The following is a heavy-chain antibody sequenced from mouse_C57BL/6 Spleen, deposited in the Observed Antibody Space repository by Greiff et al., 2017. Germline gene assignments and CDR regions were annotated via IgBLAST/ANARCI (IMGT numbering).Heavy chain of an antibody. CDR2: INPNNGGT. V-gene: IGHV1-26*01. D-gene: IGHD2-4*01. CDR3: ARARLRYYFDY. J-gene: IGHJ2*01. Sequence: EVQLQQSGPELVKPGASVKISCKASGYTFTDYYMNWVKQSHGKSLEWIGDINPNNGGTSYTQKFKGKATLTVDKSSSTAYMELRSLTSEDSAVYYCARARLRYYFDYWGQGTTLTVSS. CDR1: GYTFTDYY.